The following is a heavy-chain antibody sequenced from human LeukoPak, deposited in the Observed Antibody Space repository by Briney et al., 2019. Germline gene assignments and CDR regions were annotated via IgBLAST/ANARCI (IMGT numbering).Heavy chain of an antibody. CDR3: AGTALDAFDI. V-gene: IGHV4-38-2*01. CDR2: IYPGGGT. J-gene: IGHJ3*02. CDR1: GYSISSGYY. Sequence: PSETLSLTCAVSGYSISSGYYWGWIRQPPGKGLEWIGSIYPGGGTSYTPSLNSRVTISVDTSKNPFSLKLSSVTAADTAVYYCAGTALDAFDIWGQGTMVTVSS.